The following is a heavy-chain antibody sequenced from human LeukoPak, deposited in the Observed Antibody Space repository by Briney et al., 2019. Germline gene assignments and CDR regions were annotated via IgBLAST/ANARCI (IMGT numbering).Heavy chain of an antibody. D-gene: IGHD3-10*01. CDR3: AKDSVYGSGSYFFYYYYMDV. V-gene: IGHV3-23*01. J-gene: IGHJ6*03. CDR2: ISGSGGST. CDR1: GFTFSSYA. Sequence: GGSLRLSCAASGFTFSSYAMSWVRQAPGKGLEWVSAISGSGGSTYYADSVKGRFTISRDNSKNTLYLQMNSLRAEDTAAYYCAKDSVYGSGSYFFYYYYMDVWGKGTTVTVSS.